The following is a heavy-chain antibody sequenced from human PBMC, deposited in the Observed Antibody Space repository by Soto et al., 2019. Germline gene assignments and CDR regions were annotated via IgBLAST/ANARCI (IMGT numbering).Heavy chain of an antibody. CDR3: AKAREATLVRIPLAQ. CDR2: LSISGSTI. D-gene: IGHD1-26*01. J-gene: IGHJ4*02. V-gene: IGHV3-48*03. CDR1: GSTCRSYE. Sequence: VGSLRRSWAASGSTCRSYEINWVVRAPWKWLEWVSYLSISGSTIYYADSVKGRFTISRDNAKNSLYLQMNSLRAEDTAIYYCAKAREATLVRIPLAQWGQGTLLTISS.